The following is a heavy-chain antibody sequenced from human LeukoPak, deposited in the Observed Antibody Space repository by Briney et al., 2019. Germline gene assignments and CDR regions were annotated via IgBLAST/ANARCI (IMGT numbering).Heavy chain of an antibody. V-gene: IGHV1-18*01. CDR3: ARDGTPTPIIAVVTAISDY. CDR1: GYTFTSYG. Sequence: GASVKVSCKASGYTFTSYGISWVRQAPGQGLEWMGWISAYNGNTNYAQKLQGRVTMTTDTSTSTAYMELRSLRSDDTAVYYCARDGTPTPIIAVVTAISDYWGQGTLVTVSS. D-gene: IGHD2-21*02. J-gene: IGHJ4*02. CDR2: ISAYNGNT.